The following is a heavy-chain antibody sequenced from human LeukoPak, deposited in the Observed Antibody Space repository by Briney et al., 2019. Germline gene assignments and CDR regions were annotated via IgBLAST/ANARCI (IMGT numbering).Heavy chain of an antibody. V-gene: IGHV4-39*01. CDR2: IYYSGST. CDR3: ARHPTVTTFYVHH. D-gene: IGHD4-17*01. Sequence: SETLSLTCTVFGCSISSSSYYWVWIGQPPGKGLEWIGSIYYSGSTYYNPSIKSRVTVSVDTSKNQFSLNLSSVTAADTAVYYCARHPTVTTFYVHHWGQGTLVTVSS. J-gene: IGHJ1*01. CDR1: GCSISSSSYY.